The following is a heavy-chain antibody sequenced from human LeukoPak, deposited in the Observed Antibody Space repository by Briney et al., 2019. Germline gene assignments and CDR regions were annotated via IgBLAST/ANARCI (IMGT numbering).Heavy chain of an antibody. Sequence: GASVKVSCKASGYTFTSYDINWVRQATGQGLEWMGWMNPNSGNTGYAQKFQGRVTMTRNTSISTAYMELSSLRSEATAVYYCARVSXLISSSWYYYYYYGMDVWGQGTTVTVSS. J-gene: IGHJ6*02. CDR1: GYTFTSYD. CDR3: ARVSXLISSSWYYYYYYGMDV. CDR2: MNPNSGNT. D-gene: IGHD6-13*01. V-gene: IGHV1-8*01.